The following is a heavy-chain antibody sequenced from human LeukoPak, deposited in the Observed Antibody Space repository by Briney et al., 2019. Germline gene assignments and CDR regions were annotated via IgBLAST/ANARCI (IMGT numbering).Heavy chain of an antibody. V-gene: IGHV3-21*01. CDR3: AKDRITMVRGVPWWYFDL. D-gene: IGHD3-10*01. CDR1: GFTFSSYS. Sequence: GGSLRLSCAASGFTFSSYSMNWVRQAPGKGLEWVSSISSSSSYIYYADSVKGRFTISRDNAKNSLYLQMNSLRAEDTAVYYCAKDRITMVRGVPWWYFDLWGRGTLVTVSS. J-gene: IGHJ2*01. CDR2: ISSSSSYI.